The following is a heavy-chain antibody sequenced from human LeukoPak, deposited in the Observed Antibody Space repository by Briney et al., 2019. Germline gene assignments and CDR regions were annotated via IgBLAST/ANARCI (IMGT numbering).Heavy chain of an antibody. J-gene: IGHJ4*02. CDR3: ARVALAAAGTGPLQQWLLHFDY. CDR1: GFAFSTYW. Sequence: GGSLRLSCAASGFAFSTYWMHWVRQAPGKGLVWVSGISGDGSSTDYADSVKGRFTISRDNAKNSLYLQMNSLRAEDTAVYYCARVALAAAGTGPLQQWLLHFDYWGQGTLVTVSS. CDR2: ISGDGSST. V-gene: IGHV3-74*01. D-gene: IGHD6-13*01.